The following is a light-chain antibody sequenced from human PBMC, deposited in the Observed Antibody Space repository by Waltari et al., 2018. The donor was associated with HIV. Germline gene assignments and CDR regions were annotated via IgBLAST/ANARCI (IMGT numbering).Light chain of an antibody. CDR1: SSDIGAYDF. CDR2: EVT. V-gene: IGLV2-8*01. CDR3: SSYGDSLKVL. Sequence: QSALTQPPSASGSLGQSVTISCTGSSSDIGAYDFVSWFQQHPHSSPKLLLYEVTRRPSTVSDRSSGSRSGNAAFLTVAGLQPDDEATYFCSSYGDSLKVLFGGGTNVTVL. J-gene: IGLJ2*01.